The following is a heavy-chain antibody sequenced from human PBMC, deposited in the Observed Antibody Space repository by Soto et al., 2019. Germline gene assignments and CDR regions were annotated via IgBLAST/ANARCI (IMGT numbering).Heavy chain of an antibody. V-gene: IGHV4-39*07. CDR1: GVSISSGSFY. D-gene: IGHD1-26*01. Sequence: PSETLSLTCDVSGVSISSGSFYWGWIRQPPGKGLEWIGSIYYSGSTNYNPSLMSRVTISVDTSKNQFSLKLSSVTAADTAVYYCAHSVYYYYYMDVWGKGTTVTVSS. CDR2: IYYSGST. CDR3: AHSVYYYYYMDV. J-gene: IGHJ6*03.